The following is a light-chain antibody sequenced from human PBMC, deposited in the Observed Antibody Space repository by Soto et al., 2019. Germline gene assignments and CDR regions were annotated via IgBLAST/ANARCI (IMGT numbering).Light chain of an antibody. CDR1: QSVSSS. V-gene: IGKV3-11*01. CDR2: DAS. Sequence: EIVLTQSPATLSLSPGERATLSCRASQSVSSSLAWYQQKPGQAPRLLIYDASNRATDIPARFSGSGSGTDFTLTISSLEPEDFAVYFCQQRSNWPRTLGPGTKVDIK. CDR3: QQRSNWPRT. J-gene: IGKJ3*01.